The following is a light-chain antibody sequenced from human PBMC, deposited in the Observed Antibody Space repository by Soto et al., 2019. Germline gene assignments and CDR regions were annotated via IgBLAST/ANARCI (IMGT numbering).Light chain of an antibody. CDR1: RSNIGSNT. V-gene: IGLV1-44*01. Sequence: QPVLTQPPSASGTPGQRVTISCSGSRSNIGSNTVNWYQQLPGTAPKLIIFGNLERPSGVPDRFSGSKSGTSASLAISGLQSEDEADYHCAAWDDSLNGVLFGGGTKLTVL. J-gene: IGLJ2*01. CDR2: GNL. CDR3: AAWDDSLNGVL.